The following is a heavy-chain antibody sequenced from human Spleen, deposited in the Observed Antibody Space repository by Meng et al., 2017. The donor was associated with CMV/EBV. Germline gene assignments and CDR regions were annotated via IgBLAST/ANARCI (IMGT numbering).Heavy chain of an antibody. CDR1: GFTFRNYW. CDR2: IKQDGREK. Sequence: GESLKISCAASGFTFRNYWMSWVRQAPGKGLEWVANIKQDGREKYYVDSVKGRFTISRDDAKNSVSLQMNGLRAEDTAVYYCAREGPRYQLLYEDYWGQGTLVTVSS. CDR3: AREGPRYQLLYEDY. D-gene: IGHD2-2*02. J-gene: IGHJ4*02. V-gene: IGHV3-7*01.